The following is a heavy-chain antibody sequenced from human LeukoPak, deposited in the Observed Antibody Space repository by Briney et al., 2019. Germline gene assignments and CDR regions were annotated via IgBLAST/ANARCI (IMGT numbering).Heavy chain of an antibody. CDR2: ITGDGTTT. D-gene: IGHD1-1*01. CDR3: AKMNGYFEY. Sequence: GGSLRLSCEASGLTFSNHGMSWVRQAPGKGLQWVSAITGDGTTTYYADSVKGRFTISRDNSKNMLYLQMSSPRAEDTAVYYGAKMNGYFEYWGQGALVLVSS. V-gene: IGHV3-23*01. J-gene: IGHJ4*02. CDR1: GLTFSNHG.